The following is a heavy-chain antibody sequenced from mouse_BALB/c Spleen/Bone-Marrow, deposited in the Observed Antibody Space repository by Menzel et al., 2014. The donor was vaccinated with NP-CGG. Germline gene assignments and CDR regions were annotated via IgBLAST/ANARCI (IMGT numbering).Heavy chain of an antibody. J-gene: IGHJ4*01. CDR3: ARDYYGYGYAMDY. CDR1: GYTFTSNT. Sequence: QVQLQQPAAELARPGASVKMSCKASGYTFTSNTMHWVKQRPGQGLEWIGYINPSSGYTEYNQKFKDKTTLTADKSSSTAYMEISSLTSEDSAVYYCARDYYGYGYAMDYWGQGTSVTVSS. CDR2: INPSSGYT. V-gene: IGHV1-4*02. D-gene: IGHD1-2*01.